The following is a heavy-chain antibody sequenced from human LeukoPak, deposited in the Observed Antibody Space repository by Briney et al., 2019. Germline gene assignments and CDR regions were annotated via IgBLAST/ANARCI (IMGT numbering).Heavy chain of an antibody. CDR1: GGSISSYY. Sequence: PSETLSLTCTVSGGSISSYYWSWIRQPPGKGLEWIGYIYYSGSTNYNPSLKSRVTISADTSKNQFSLKLSSVTAADTAVYYCARDFYYYDSSGYSGWYFDLWGRGTLVTVSS. CDR2: IYYSGST. V-gene: IGHV4-59*01. CDR3: ARDFYYYDSSGYSGWYFDL. J-gene: IGHJ2*01. D-gene: IGHD3-22*01.